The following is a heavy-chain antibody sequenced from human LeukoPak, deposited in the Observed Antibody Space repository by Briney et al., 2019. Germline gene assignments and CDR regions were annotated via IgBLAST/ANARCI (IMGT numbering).Heavy chain of an antibody. CDR2: ISSSGSTI. CDR1: GFTFSSFE. D-gene: IGHD1-7*01. Sequence: GGSLRLSCAASGFTFSSFEMNWVRQAPGKGLEWASYISSSGSTIYYADSVKGRFTISRDNAKNALYLQMNSLRAEDTAVYYCARETAGTTFDYWGQGTLVTVSS. J-gene: IGHJ4*02. CDR3: ARETAGTTFDY. V-gene: IGHV3-48*03.